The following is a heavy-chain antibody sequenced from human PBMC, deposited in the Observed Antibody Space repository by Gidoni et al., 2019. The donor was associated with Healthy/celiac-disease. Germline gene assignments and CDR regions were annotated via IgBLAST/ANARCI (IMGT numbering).Heavy chain of an antibody. Sequence: EVQLVESGGGLVKPGGSLRLSCAASGFTFSSYSMNWVRQAPGKGLEWVSSISSSSSYIYYADSVKGRFTISRDNAKNSLYLQMNSLRAEDTAVYYCASQPSLTTVTDGYYYYGMDVWGQGTTVTVSS. CDR2: ISSSSSYI. V-gene: IGHV3-21*01. CDR1: GFTFSSYS. CDR3: ASQPSLTTVTDGYYYYGMDV. D-gene: IGHD4-17*01. J-gene: IGHJ6*02.